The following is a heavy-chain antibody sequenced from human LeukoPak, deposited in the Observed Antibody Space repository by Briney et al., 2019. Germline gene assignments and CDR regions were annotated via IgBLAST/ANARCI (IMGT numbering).Heavy chain of an antibody. CDR1: GGSISSGGHY. V-gene: IGHV4-31*03. Sequence: PSETLSLTCTVSGGSISSGGHYWSWIRQHPGKGLEWIGYIYYSGSTYYNPSLKSRVTISVDTSKNQFSLKLSSVTAADTAVYYCARDLAAAGTFDYWGQGTLVTVSS. J-gene: IGHJ4*02. D-gene: IGHD6-13*01. CDR2: IYYSGST. CDR3: ARDLAAAGTFDY.